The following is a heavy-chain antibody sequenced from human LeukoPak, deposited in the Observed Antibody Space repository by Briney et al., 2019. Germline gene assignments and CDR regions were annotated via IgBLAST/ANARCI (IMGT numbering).Heavy chain of an antibody. D-gene: IGHD1-26*01. CDR1: GGSISSGGYS. CDR3: ATYYYTGTYNYFDY. CDR2: IYHSGST. V-gene: IGHV4-30-2*01. J-gene: IGHJ4*02. Sequence: SETLSLTCAVSGGSISSGGYSWSWIRQPPGKGLEWIGYIYHSGSTYYNPSLKSRVTISVDRSKNQFSLKLSSVTAADTAVYYCATYYYTGTYNYFDYWGQGTLVTVSS.